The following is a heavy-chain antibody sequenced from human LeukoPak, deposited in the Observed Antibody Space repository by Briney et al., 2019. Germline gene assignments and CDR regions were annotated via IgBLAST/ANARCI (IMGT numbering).Heavy chain of an antibody. CDR3: ARETAAGTSGPDY. V-gene: IGHV3-48*03. D-gene: IGHD6-13*01. Sequence: GGSLRLSCAASGFTFSSYEMNWVRQAPGKGLEWVSYISSSGSTIYYADSVKGRFTISRDNAKNSLYLQMNSLRAEDTAVYYCARETAAGTSGPDYWGQGTLVTVSS. J-gene: IGHJ4*02. CDR2: ISSSGSTI. CDR1: GFTFSSYE.